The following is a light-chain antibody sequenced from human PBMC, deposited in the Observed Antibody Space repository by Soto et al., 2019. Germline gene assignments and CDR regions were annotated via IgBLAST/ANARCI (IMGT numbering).Light chain of an antibody. Sequence: EIVLTQSPATLSLSPGERATLSCRASQSVSSYLAWYQQKPGQAPRLLIYDASNRATGIPARFSGSGSGTDFHLTISSLEPEDYAVYYWQQRSNLLGVTFGPGTKLDIK. CDR1: QSVSSY. V-gene: IGKV3-11*01. CDR3: QQRSNLLGVT. J-gene: IGKJ3*01. CDR2: DAS.